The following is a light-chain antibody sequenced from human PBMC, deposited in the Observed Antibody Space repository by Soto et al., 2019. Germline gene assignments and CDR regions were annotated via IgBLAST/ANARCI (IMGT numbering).Light chain of an antibody. CDR2: DTS. CDR3: QQSDNLPPT. V-gene: IGKV1-33*01. CDR1: QDIRNY. Sequence: DIQMTQSPSSLSASVGDRVTTTCQASQDIRNYLNWYQQKPGQAPKLLIYDTSKLEKGVPSRFRGSGSGTDFSFTISSLQPEEIATYYCQQSDNLPPTFGQGTRLDIK. J-gene: IGKJ5*01.